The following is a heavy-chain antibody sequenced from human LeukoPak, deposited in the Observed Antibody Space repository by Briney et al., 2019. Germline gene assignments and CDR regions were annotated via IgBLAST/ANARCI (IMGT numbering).Heavy chain of an antibody. CDR2: INPNSGGT. D-gene: IGHD3-16*01. Sequence: ASVKVSCKASGYTFTDYYMHWVRRAPGQGLEWMGWINPNSGGTNYAQKFQGRVTMTRDTSISTAYMELSRLRSDDTAVYYCARITGTTFGFSDYWGQGTLVTVSS. CDR1: GYTFTDYY. J-gene: IGHJ4*02. CDR3: ARITGTTFGFSDY. V-gene: IGHV1-2*02.